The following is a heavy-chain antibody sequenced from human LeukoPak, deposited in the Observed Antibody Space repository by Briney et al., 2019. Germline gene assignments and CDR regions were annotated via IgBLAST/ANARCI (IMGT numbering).Heavy chain of an antibody. Sequence: PGGSLRLSCAASGFTFSSHGMSWVRQAPGKGLEWVSGISPSGGITYYTDSVKGRFTISRDNSKNTQSLQMNSLRAEDTAVYYCAKDREGSYPYFFDYWGQGTLVTVSS. CDR3: AKDREGSYPYFFDY. V-gene: IGHV3-23*01. CDR2: ISPSGGIT. J-gene: IGHJ4*02. D-gene: IGHD1-26*01. CDR1: GFTFSSHG.